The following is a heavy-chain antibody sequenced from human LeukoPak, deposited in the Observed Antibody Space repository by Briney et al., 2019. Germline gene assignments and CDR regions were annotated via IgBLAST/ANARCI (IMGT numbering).Heavy chain of an antibody. J-gene: IGHJ4*02. CDR3: AKGNQYSSSLDY. V-gene: IGHV3-23*01. Sequence: PGGSLRLSCAASGFTFNNYAMSWVRQAPGKGLEWVSAISGSGGSTYYADSVKGRFTISRDNSNNTLYLQMNSLRAEDTAVYYCAKGNQYSSSLDYWGQGILVTVSS. D-gene: IGHD6-13*01. CDR1: GFTFNNYA. CDR2: ISGSGGST.